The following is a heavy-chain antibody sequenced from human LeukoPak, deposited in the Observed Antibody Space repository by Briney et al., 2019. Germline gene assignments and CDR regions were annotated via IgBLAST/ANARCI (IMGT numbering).Heavy chain of an antibody. D-gene: IGHD6-13*01. V-gene: IGHV3-33*06. CDR3: AKSRYSSSWYYFDY. CDR1: GFTFSSYG. CDR2: IWYDGSNK. J-gene: IGHJ4*02. Sequence: GESLKISCAASGFTFSSYGMHWVRQAPGKGLEWVAVIWYDGSNKYYADSVKGRFTISRDNSKNTLYLQMNSLRAEDTAVYYCAKSRYSSSWYYFDYWGQGTLATVSS.